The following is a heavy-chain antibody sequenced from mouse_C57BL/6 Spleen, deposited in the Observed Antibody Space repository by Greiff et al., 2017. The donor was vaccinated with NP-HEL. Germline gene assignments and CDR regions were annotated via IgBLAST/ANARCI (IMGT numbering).Heavy chain of an antibody. D-gene: IGHD2-3*01. Sequence: EVHLVESGPGMVKPSQSLSLTCTVTGYSITSGYDWHWIRHFPGNKLEWMGYISYSGSTNYNPSLKSRISITHDTSKNHFFLKLNSVTTEDTATYYCARERDDGYFDVWGTGTTVTVSS. V-gene: IGHV3-1*01. CDR3: ARERDDGYFDV. J-gene: IGHJ1*03. CDR1: GYSITSGYD. CDR2: ISYSGST.